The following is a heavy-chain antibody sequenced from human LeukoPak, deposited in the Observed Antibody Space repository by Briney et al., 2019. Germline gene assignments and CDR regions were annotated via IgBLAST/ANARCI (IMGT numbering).Heavy chain of an antibody. CDR3: ARAPSMGYCSGGSCSSPNWFDP. Sequence: SQTLSLTCTVSGGSISSGSYYWSWIRQPAGKGLEWIGRIYTSGSTNYNPSLKSRVTISVDTSKNQFSLKLSSVTAADTAVYYCARAPSMGYCSGGSCSSPNWFDPWGQGTLVTVSS. D-gene: IGHD2-15*01. CDR1: GGSISSGSYY. V-gene: IGHV4-61*02. J-gene: IGHJ5*02. CDR2: IYTSGST.